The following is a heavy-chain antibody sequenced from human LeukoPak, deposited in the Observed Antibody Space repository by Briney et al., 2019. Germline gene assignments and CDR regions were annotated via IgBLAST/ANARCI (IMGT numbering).Heavy chain of an antibody. D-gene: IGHD6-13*01. V-gene: IGHV3-33*01. CDR1: GFTFSSYG. CDR3: ARGKGGRAAAGTLGYYFDY. J-gene: IGHJ4*02. CDR2: IWYDGSNK. Sequence: GGSLRLSCAASGFTFSSYGMHWVRQAPGKGLEWVAVIWYDGSNKYYADSVKGRFTISRDSSKNTLYLQMNSLRAEDTAVYYCARGKGGRAAAGTLGYYFDYWGQGTLVTVSS.